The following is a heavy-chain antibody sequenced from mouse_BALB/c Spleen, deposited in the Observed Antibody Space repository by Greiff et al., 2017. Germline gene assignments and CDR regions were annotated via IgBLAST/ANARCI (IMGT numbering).Heavy chain of an antibody. J-gene: IGHJ4*01. D-gene: IGHD1-2*01. Sequence: QVQLKESGPGLVAPSQSLSITCTVSGFSLTSYGVHWVRQPPGKGLEWLGVIWAGGSTNYNSALMSRLSISKDNSKSQVFLKMNSLQTDDTAMYYCARVLWLSLKDAMDYWGQGTSVTVSS. CDR1: GFSLTSYG. V-gene: IGHV2-9*02. CDR2: IWAGGST. CDR3: ARVLWLSLKDAMDY.